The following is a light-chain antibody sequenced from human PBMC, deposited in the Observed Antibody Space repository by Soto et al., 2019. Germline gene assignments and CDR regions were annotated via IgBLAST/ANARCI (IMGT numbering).Light chain of an antibody. CDR3: LLSYRGAWV. CDR1: TGSVTSGHY. Sequence: QAVVTQAPSLTVSPGGTVTLTCGSSTGSVTSGHYPYWFHQKPGQAPKTLIYDTFNKHSWTPARFSGSLLGGKAALTLSGAQPEDEAEYYCLLSYRGAWVFGGGTKLTVL. J-gene: IGLJ3*02. CDR2: DTF. V-gene: IGLV7-46*01.